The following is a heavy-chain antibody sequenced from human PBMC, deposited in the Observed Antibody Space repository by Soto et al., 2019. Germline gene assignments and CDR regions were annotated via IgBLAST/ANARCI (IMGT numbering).Heavy chain of an antibody. J-gene: IGHJ6*03. CDR2: IDKVGTDS. D-gene: IGHD3-10*01. CDR1: EFTFSGRS. V-gene: IGHV3-74*01. CDR3: ASGWFGPDV. Sequence: EVQLVESGGGLVQPGGSLRLSCAASEFTFSGRSVHWVRQAPGKGLVWVSGIDKVGTDSTYADSVKGRFTSSRDNAKNSVYLHMNSLRVEDTAVYYCASGWFGPDVWGKGTTVNVSS.